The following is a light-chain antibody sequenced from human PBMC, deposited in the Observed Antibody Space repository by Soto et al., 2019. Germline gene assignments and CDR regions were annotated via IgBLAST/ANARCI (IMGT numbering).Light chain of an antibody. CDR3: TSYRRSDTSNV. J-gene: IGLJ6*01. CDR2: EVR. CDR1: SSDIGSYNY. V-gene: IGLV2-14*01. Sequence: QSALTQPASVSGSPGQSITIYCTGTSSDIGSYNYVAWYQQFPGKTPKLIIYEVRNRPSGVSFRFSGSKSGNTASLTISGLQAEDEADYYCTSYRRSDTSNVFGTGTKLTVL.